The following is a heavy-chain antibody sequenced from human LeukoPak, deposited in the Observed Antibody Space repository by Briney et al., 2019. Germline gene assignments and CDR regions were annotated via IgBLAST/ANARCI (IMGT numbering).Heavy chain of an antibody. CDR1: GYTFTSYD. V-gene: IGHV1-8*01. Sequence: ASVKVSCKASGYTFTSYDINWVRQATGQGLEWMGWMNPNSGNTGYAQKFQGRVTMTRNTSISTAYMELSSLRSDDTAVYYCARTDVAVPHYFDYWGQGTLVTVSS. CDR3: ARTDVAVPHYFDY. CDR2: MNPNSGNT. J-gene: IGHJ4*02. D-gene: IGHD2-15*01.